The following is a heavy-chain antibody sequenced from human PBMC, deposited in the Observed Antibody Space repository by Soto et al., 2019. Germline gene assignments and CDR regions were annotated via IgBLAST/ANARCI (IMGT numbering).Heavy chain of an antibody. D-gene: IGHD2-15*01. CDR3: AREYGIGGATFDI. Sequence: GGSLILSCAASGFTFSNYGMHWVRQAPGKGLEWVAVISYDGSNKYYADSVKGRFTISRDNSKNTLYLQMISLRAEDTAVYYCAREYGIGGATFDIWGQGTMVTVSS. CDR2: ISYDGSNK. CDR1: GFTFSNYG. J-gene: IGHJ3*02. V-gene: IGHV3-30*19.